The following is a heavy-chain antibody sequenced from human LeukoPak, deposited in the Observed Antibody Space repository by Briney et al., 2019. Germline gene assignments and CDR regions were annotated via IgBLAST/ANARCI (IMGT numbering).Heavy chain of an antibody. Sequence: GGSLRLSCAASGFTFSSYGMHWVRQAPGKGLEWVAFIRYDGSNKYYADSVKGRFTISRDNSKNTLYLQMSSLRAEDAAVYYCAKDQHGFRFIVGARYFDYWGQGTLVTVSS. CDR1: GFTFSSYG. D-gene: IGHD1-26*01. CDR2: IRYDGSNK. CDR3: AKDQHGFRFIVGARYFDY. V-gene: IGHV3-30*02. J-gene: IGHJ4*02.